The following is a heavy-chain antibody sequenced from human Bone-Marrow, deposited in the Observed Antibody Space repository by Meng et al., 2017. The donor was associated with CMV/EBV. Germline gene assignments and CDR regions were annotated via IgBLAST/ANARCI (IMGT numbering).Heavy chain of an antibody. CDR3: TTVGRRFGELSGVDY. CDR1: FTFSNDW. Sequence: FTFSNDWMNWVRQAPGKGLEWVGRIKSKTDGGTTDYAAPVKGRFTISRDDSKNTLYLQMNSLKTEDTAVYYCTTVGRRFGELSGVDYWGQGTLVTVSS. V-gene: IGHV3-15*07. D-gene: IGHD3-10*01. J-gene: IGHJ4*02. CDR2: IKSKTDGGTT.